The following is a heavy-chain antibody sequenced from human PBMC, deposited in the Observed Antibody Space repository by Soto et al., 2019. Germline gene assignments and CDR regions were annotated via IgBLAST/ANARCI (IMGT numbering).Heavy chain of an antibody. CDR2: ISDSGGSA. D-gene: IGHD1-26*01. J-gene: IGHJ4*02. Sequence: GGSLRLSCAASGFTFSAYAMSWVRQAPGKGLQWVSGISDSGGSAYYADSVKGRFTISRDNSKNTLYLQMNSLRAEDTAIYYCAKRPRALLTFDYWGQGTLVTVSS. CDR3: AKRPRALLTFDY. V-gene: IGHV3-23*01. CDR1: GFTFSAYA.